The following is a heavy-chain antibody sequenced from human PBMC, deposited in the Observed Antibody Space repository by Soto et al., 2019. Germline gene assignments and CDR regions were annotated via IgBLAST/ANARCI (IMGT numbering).Heavy chain of an antibody. J-gene: IGHJ6*02. V-gene: IGHV4-38-2*02. Sequence: SETLSLTCAVSGYSISSGYYWCWIRQPPGKGLEWIGSIYHSGSTYYNPSLKSRVTISVDTSKNQFSLKLSSVTAADTAVYYCARDWRGSYYYYGMDVWGQGTTVTVSS. CDR2: IYHSGST. CDR1: GYSISSGYY. CDR3: ARDWRGSYYYYGMDV. D-gene: IGHD3-3*01.